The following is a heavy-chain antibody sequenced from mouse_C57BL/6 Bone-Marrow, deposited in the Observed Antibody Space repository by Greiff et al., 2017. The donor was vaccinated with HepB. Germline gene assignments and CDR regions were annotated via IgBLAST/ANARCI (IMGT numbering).Heavy chain of an antibody. CDR1: GFTFSDYY. D-gene: IGHD1-1*01. Sequence: EVMLVESGGGLVQPGGSLKLSCAASGFTFSDYYMYWVRQTPEKRLEWVAYISNGGGSTYYPDTVKGRFTISRDNAKNTLYLQMSRLKSEDTAMYYCASTVEAWFAYWGQGTLVTVSA. CDR3: ASTVEAWFAY. CDR2: ISNGGGST. V-gene: IGHV5-12*01. J-gene: IGHJ3*01.